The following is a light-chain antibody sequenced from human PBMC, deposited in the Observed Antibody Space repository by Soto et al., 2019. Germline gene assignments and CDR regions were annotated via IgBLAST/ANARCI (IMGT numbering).Light chain of an antibody. CDR3: QQYNNWPPNT. Sequence: ETIMTQSPATLSVSPGERATLSCRASQSVGTNLAWYQQKPGQAPRLLLYGVSTRATGIPARFSGSGSGTQSTFAISSLQSEDFAVYYCQQYNNWPPNTFGQGTKLEIK. J-gene: IGKJ2*01. CDR1: QSVGTN. V-gene: IGKV3-15*01. CDR2: GVS.